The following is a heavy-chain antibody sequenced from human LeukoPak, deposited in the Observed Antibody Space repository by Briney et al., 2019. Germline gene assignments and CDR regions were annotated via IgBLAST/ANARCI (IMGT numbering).Heavy chain of an antibody. D-gene: IGHD3-22*01. V-gene: IGHV3-33*01. J-gene: IGHJ4*02. CDR3: ARDGAYYYDSSGPPDY. Sequence: PGGSLRLSCAASGFTFSSYGMHWVRQAPGKGLEWVAVIWYDGSNKYYADSVKGRFTISRDNSKNTLYLQMNSLRAEGTAVYYCARDGAYYYDSSGPPDYWGQGTLVTVSS. CDR2: IWYDGSNK. CDR1: GFTFSSYG.